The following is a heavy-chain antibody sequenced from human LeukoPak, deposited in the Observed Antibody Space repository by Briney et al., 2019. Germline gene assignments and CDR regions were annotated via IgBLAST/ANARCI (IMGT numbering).Heavy chain of an antibody. CDR1: GFTFSSYS. Sequence: SGGSLRLSCAASGFTFSSYSMNWVRQAPGKGLEWVSYISSSSGTIYYADSVKGRFTISRDNAKNSLYLQMNSLRAEDTAVYYCARDNDYGDYRLDYWGQGTLVTVSS. CDR2: ISSSSGTI. J-gene: IGHJ4*02. D-gene: IGHD4-17*01. CDR3: ARDNDYGDYRLDY. V-gene: IGHV3-48*04.